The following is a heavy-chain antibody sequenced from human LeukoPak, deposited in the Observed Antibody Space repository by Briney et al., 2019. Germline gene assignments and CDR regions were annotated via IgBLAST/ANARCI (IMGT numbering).Heavy chain of an antibody. V-gene: IGHV3-20*04. J-gene: IGHJ2*01. CDR3: ARDKTPFYWYFDL. CDR1: GFTFSSYW. Sequence: PGGSLRLSCAASGFTFSSYWMSWVRQAPGKGLEWVSGINWNGGSTGYADSVRGRFTISRDNAKNSLYLQMNSLRAEDTAFYYCARDKTPFYWYFDLWGRGTLVTVSS. CDR2: INWNGGST.